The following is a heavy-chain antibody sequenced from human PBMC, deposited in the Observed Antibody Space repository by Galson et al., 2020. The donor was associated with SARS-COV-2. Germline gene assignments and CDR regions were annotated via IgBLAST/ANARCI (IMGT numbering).Heavy chain of an antibody. D-gene: IGHD6-19*01. V-gene: IGHV3-30*03. CDR2: LSYDGSKK. J-gene: IGHJ4*02. CDR3: ARAFSGETFDY. Sequence: SLRLSCAASGFTFSSYGMHWVRQAPGKGLEWVAVLSYDGSKKYYADSVRGRFTISRDNSKNTLYLQMSSLRVEDTAVYYCARAFSGETFDYWGQGTLITVSS. CDR1: GFTFSSYG.